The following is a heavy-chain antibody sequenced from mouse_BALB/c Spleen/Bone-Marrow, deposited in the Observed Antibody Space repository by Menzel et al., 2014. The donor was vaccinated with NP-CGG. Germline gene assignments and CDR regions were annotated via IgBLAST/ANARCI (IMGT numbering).Heavy chain of an antibody. J-gene: IGHJ4*01. CDR1: GYTFTNYV. CDR2: INPYNDGT. Sequence: VQLQQSGPELVKPGASVKMSCKASGYTFTNYVMHWVKQKPGQGLEWIGYINPYNDGTKYNEKFNGKATLTSDKSSGTAYMELSSLTSEDSAVYYCARRPSFYGSSYGAMDYWGQGTSVTVSS. D-gene: IGHD1-1*01. V-gene: IGHV1-14*01. CDR3: ARRPSFYGSSYGAMDY.